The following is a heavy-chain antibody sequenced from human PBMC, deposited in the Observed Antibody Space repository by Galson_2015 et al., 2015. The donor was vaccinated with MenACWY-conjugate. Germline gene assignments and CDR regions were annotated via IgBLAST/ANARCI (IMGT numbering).Heavy chain of an antibody. D-gene: IGHD3-3*02. V-gene: IGHV4-59*01. Sequence: TRSLTCTVSGGSINSYYWSWIRQPPGKGLEWIGYMYYSGSANYNPSLKSRVTISVDTSKNQFSLTMTSVTAADTAVYYCARGVNLASMAGYWGQGTLVTVSS. CDR3: ARGVNLASMAGY. J-gene: IGHJ4*02. CDR1: GGSINSYY. CDR2: MYYSGSA.